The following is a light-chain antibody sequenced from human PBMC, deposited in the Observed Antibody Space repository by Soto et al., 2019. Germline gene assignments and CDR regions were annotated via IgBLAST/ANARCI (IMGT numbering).Light chain of an antibody. V-gene: IGKV3-15*01. CDR1: QSVSSK. Sequence: EIVMTQSPATLSVSPGERAALSCRASQSVSSKLNWYRRRPGQAPRLVNYDTSPRATGVTARFSGSGSGTEFTQSIRSLQSEDFGVYSCQQYHDWFSITFGQGARLEIK. J-gene: IGKJ5*01. CDR2: DTS. CDR3: QQYHDWFSIT.